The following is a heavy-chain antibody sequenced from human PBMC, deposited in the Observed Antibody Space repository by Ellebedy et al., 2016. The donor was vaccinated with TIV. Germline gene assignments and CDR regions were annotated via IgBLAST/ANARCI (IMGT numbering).Heavy chain of an antibody. J-gene: IGHJ5*02. CDR3: ALGSLEL. Sequence: AASVKVSCKASAYTFTSYAIHWVRQAPDQRLEWLAWTNPANGNTHYSPRFQDRVAITRHISARTAYMDLSGLRPEDTALYYCALGSLELWGQGTRVTVAS. D-gene: IGHD3-10*01. CDR2: TNPANGNT. V-gene: IGHV1-3*01. CDR1: AYTFTSYA.